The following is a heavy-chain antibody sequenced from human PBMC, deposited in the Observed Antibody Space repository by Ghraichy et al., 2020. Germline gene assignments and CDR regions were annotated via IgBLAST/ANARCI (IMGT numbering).Heavy chain of an antibody. V-gene: IGHV4-59*01. J-gene: IGHJ3*02. CDR3: ATTLPDYGDYVSRLLGAFDI. D-gene: IGHD4-17*01. CDR1: GGSISSYY. Sequence: SETLSLTCTVSGGSISSYYWSWIRQPPGKGLEWIGYIYYSGSTNYNPSLKSRVTISVDTSKNQFSLKLSSVTAADTAVYYCATTLPDYGDYVSRLLGAFDIWGQGTMVTVSS. CDR2: IYYSGST.